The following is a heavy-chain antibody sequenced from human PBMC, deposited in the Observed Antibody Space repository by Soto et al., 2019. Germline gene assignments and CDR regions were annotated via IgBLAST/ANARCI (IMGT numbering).Heavy chain of an antibody. J-gene: IGHJ6*02. Sequence: PGGSLRLSCLASGFTFSDFAMTWVRHVPGRGLEWVASLDGAGGSTYYAESVRGRFSISRDNSQNTLFLQMKRLTVDDMAIYYCAAPRDEYGSGVSWFTYGMDIWGQGTTVTVSS. V-gene: IGHV3-23*01. CDR3: AAPRDEYGSGVSWFTYGMDI. CDR1: GFTFSDFA. CDR2: LDGAGGST. D-gene: IGHD3-10*01.